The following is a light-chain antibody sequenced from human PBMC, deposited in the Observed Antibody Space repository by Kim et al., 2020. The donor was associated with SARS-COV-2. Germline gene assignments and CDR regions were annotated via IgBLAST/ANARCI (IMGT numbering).Light chain of an antibody. Sequence: SSELTQDPAVSVALGQTVRITCQGDSLRTYYATWYQHRPRQAPVLVIYGRNNRPSGIPDRFSGSSSGNTASLTISGAQAEDEADFYCQSRDSGGNVLFGGGTRPTVL. CDR1: SLRTYY. CDR2: GRN. J-gene: IGLJ2*01. CDR3: QSRDSGGNVL. V-gene: IGLV3-19*01.